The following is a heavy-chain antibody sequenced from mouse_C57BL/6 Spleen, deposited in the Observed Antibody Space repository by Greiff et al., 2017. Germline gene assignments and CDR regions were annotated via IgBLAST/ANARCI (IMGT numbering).Heavy chain of an antibody. J-gene: IGHJ2*01. CDR2: ISDGGSNT. CDR3: AEEGSSYYFDY. Sequence: EVNVVESGGGLVKPGGSLKLSCAASGFTFSSYAMSWVRQTPEKRLEWVATISDGGSNTYYPDNVKGRFTISRDNAKNNLYLQMSHLKSEDTAMYYGAEEGSSYYFDYWGQGTTLTVSS. D-gene: IGHD1-1*01. CDR1: GFTFSSYA. V-gene: IGHV5-4*03.